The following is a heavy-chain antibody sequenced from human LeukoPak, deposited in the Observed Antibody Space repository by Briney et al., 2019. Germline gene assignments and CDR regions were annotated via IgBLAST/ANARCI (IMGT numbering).Heavy chain of an antibody. CDR1: GFTFSNYE. D-gene: IGHD1-26*01. CDR3: ARDQGYYLPDY. V-gene: IGHV3-48*03. Sequence: PGGSLRLSCAASGFTFSNYEMNWVRQAPGKGLEWVSYISRSGSTIYYADSVKGRFTISRDNAKNSLYLQMNSLRAEDTAVYYCARDQGYYLPDYWGQGTLVTVSS. J-gene: IGHJ4*02. CDR2: ISRSGSTI.